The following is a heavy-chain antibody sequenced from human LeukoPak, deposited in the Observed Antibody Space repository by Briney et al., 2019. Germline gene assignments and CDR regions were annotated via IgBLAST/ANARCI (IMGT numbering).Heavy chain of an antibody. CDR2: VFYSGST. Sequence: PSETLSLTCTVSGGSISSSSYYWGWIRQPPGKGLEWIGYVFYSGSTNYNPSLKSRVTISVDTSKTQFSLKLSSVTAADTAVYYCARGTYYYDSSGLDIDYWGQGTLVTVSS. CDR1: GGSISSSSYY. CDR3: ARGTYYYDSSGLDIDY. V-gene: IGHV4-61*05. J-gene: IGHJ4*02. D-gene: IGHD3-22*01.